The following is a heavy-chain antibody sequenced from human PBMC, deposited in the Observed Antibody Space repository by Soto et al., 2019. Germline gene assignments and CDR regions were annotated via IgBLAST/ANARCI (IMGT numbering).Heavy chain of an antibody. Sequence: QIPLNESGPTLVTLTQPLTLTCTFSGFSLTDYAVGVGWFRQSPGKYLEWLEIIYWDDQKQYRPSLESRLTNTQNTSKMQVVLTMTNMEPSDTATFYCAHGGAYFSWGYLSWLDPWRQGILVTVS. CDR3: AHGGAYFSWGYLSWLDP. D-gene: IGHD3-3*01. V-gene: IGHV2-5*02. CDR1: GFSLTDYAVG. CDR2: IYWDDQK. J-gene: IGHJ5*02.